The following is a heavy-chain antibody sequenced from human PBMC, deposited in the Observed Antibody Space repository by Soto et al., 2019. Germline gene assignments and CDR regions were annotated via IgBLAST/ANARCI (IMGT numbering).Heavy chain of an antibody. CDR2: INHSGST. Sequence: SETLALTCAVCGGSFSGYYWSWIRQPPGKGLEWIGEINHSGSTYYNPSLKSRVTISVDTSKNQFSLKLSSVTAADTAVYYCATSPFKVPAAPYYFDYWGQGTLVRVSS. D-gene: IGHD2-2*01. J-gene: IGHJ4*02. V-gene: IGHV4-34*01. CDR1: GGSFSGYY. CDR3: ATSPFKVPAAPYYFDY.